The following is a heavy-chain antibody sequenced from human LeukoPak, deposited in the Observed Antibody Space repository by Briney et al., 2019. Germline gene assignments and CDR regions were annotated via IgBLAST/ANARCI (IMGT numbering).Heavy chain of an antibody. Sequence: SETLSLTCTVSGGSISSGSYYWSWIRQPAGKGLEWIGRIYTSGSTNYNPSLRSRVTISVDTSKNQFSLKLSSVTAADMAVYYCAGSGGRDWYFDLWGRGTLVTVSS. V-gene: IGHV4-61*02. CDR1: GGSISSGSYY. CDR2: IYTSGST. D-gene: IGHD6-25*01. CDR3: AGSGGRDWYFDL. J-gene: IGHJ2*01.